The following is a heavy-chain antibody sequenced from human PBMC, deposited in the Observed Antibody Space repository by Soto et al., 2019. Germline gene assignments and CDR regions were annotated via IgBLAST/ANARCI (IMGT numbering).Heavy chain of an antibody. CDR2: ISYDGSNK. CDR3: AKEWGWQQLRVYYYYGMDV. V-gene: IGHV3-30*18. D-gene: IGHD6-13*01. Sequence: PGGSLRLSCAASVFTFSSYGMHWVRQAPGKGLEWVAVISYDGSNKYYADSVKGRFTISRDNSKNALYLQMNSLRAEDTAVYYCAKEWGWQQLRVYYYYGMDVWGQGTTVTVSS. J-gene: IGHJ6*02. CDR1: VFTFSSYG.